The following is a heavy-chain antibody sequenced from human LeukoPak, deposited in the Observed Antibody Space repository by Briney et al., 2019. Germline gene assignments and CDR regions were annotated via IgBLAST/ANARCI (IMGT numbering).Heavy chain of an antibody. CDR2: ISAYNGNT. Sequence: ASVKVSCKASGYTFTSYGISWARQAPGQGLEWMGWISAYNGNTNYAQKLQGRVTMTTDTSTSTAYMELRSLRSDDTAVYYCARGASPHYYYYMDVWGKGTTVTISS. J-gene: IGHJ6*03. CDR1: GYTFTSYG. V-gene: IGHV1-18*01. CDR3: ARGASPHYYYYMDV.